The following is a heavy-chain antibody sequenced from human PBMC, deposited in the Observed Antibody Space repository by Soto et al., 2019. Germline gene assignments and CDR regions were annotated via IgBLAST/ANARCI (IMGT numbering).Heavy chain of an antibody. CDR3: ARVDLLITMVRGVIITGAFDI. V-gene: IGHV3-66*01. CDR1: GFTVSSNY. J-gene: IGHJ3*02. CDR2: IYSGGST. Sequence: GGSLRLSCAASGFTVSSNYMSWVRQAPGKGLEWVSVIYSGGSTYYADSVKGRFTISRDNSKNTLYLRMNSLRAEDTAVYYCARVDLLITMVRGVIITGAFDIWGQGTMVTVSS. D-gene: IGHD3-10*01.